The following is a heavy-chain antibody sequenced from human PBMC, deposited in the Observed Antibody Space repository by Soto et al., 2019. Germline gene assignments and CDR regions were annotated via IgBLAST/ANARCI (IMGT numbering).Heavy chain of an antibody. CDR1: GYTFTSYY. J-gene: IGHJ6*03. V-gene: IGHV1-46*03. Sequence: QVQLVQSGAEVKKPGASVKVSCKASGYTFTSYYMHWVRQAPGQGLEWMGIINPSGGSTSYAQKLQGRVTMTRDTSTSTVYMELSSLRSEDTAVYYCARDSEYCSSTSCYPHYYYYYYMDVWGKGTTVTVSS. CDR2: INPSGGST. D-gene: IGHD2-2*01. CDR3: ARDSEYCSSTSCYPHYYYYYYMDV.